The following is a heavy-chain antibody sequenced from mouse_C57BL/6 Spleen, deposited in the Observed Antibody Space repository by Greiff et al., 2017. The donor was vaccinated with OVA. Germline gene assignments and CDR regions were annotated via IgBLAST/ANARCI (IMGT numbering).Heavy chain of an antibody. J-gene: IGHJ3*01. CDR1: GYTFTDYY. V-gene: IGHV1-19*01. Sequence: EVQLQESGPVLVKPGASVKMSCKASGYTFTDYYMNWVKQSHGKSLEWIGVINPYNGGTSYNQKFKGKATLTVDKSSSTAYMELNSLTSEDSAVYYSARSYYGSSSWFAYWGQGTLVTVSA. CDR3: ARSYYGSSSWFAY. D-gene: IGHD1-1*01. CDR2: INPYNGGT.